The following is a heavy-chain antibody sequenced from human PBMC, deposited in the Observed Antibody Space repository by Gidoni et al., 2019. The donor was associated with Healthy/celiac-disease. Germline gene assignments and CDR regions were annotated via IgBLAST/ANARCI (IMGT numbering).Heavy chain of an antibody. Sequence: EVQLLESGGGLVQPGGSLRLSCAASGFTFSRYAMSWVRQAPGKGLEWVSAISGSGGSTYYADSVKGRFTISRDNSKNTLYLQMNSLRAEDTAVYYCAKDYLVGIVAATVDYWGQGTLVTVSS. V-gene: IGHV3-23*01. J-gene: IGHJ4*02. D-gene: IGHD5-12*01. CDR2: ISGSGGST. CDR3: AKDYLVGIVAATVDY. CDR1: GFTFSRYA.